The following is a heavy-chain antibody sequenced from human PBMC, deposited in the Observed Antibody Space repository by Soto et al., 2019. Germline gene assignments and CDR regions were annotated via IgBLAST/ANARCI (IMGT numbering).Heavy chain of an antibody. J-gene: IGHJ3*02. CDR1: GFTFSDYY. D-gene: IGHD6-19*01. Sequence: GGSLRLSCAASGFTFSDYYMSWIRQAPGKGLEWVSYISSSGSTIYYADSVKGRFTISRDNAKNSLYLQMNSLRAEDTAVYYYARPGSSGWYPDAFDIWGQGTMVTVSS. CDR3: ARPGSSGWYPDAFDI. CDR2: ISSSGSTI. V-gene: IGHV3-11*01.